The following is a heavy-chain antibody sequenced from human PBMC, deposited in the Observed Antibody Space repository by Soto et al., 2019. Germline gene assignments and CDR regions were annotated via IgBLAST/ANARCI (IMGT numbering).Heavy chain of an antibody. CDR1: EFTFSNAW. J-gene: IGHJ4*02. Sequence: TGGSLRLSCAASEFTFSNAWMSWVRQAPGKGLEWVGRIKGEADGGTTDYAAPVKGRITISRDHSKDTLYLHMNSLKTEDTAVYYCTTGLSNGYYNFDYWGQGTPVTVSS. CDR2: IKGEADGGTT. V-gene: IGHV3-15*01. CDR3: TTGLSNGYYNFDY. D-gene: IGHD3-22*01.